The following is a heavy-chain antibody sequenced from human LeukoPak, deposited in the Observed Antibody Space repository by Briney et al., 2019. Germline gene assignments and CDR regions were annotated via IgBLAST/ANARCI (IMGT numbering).Heavy chain of an antibody. Sequence: PGGSLRLSCAASGFTFSSFWMSWVRQTPGKGLEWVANINEDGSEKYYEDSVKGRFTISRDNAKNSLNLEVNDLRAEDTAVYYCARDSGTLGPWGQGTLVTVSS. V-gene: IGHV3-7*01. CDR2: INEDGSEK. J-gene: IGHJ5*02. D-gene: IGHD1-26*01. CDR3: ARDSGTLGP. CDR1: GFTFSSFW.